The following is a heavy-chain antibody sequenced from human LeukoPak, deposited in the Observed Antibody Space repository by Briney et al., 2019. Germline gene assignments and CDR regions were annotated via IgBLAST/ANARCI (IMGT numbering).Heavy chain of an antibody. CDR3: ARASSGYDWNY. Sequence: SETLSLTCTASGGSMSSYFWSWIRQPPGKGLEWIGYIYYSGSTNYNPSLESRVTISVDTSKNQFSLKLSSVTAADTAVYYCARASSGYDWNYWGQGTLLTVSS. D-gene: IGHD5-12*01. CDR2: IYYSGST. V-gene: IGHV4-59*01. J-gene: IGHJ4*02. CDR1: GGSMSSYF.